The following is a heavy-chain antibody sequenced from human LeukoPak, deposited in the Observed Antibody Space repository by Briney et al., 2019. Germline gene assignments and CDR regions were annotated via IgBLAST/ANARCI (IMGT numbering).Heavy chain of an antibody. J-gene: IGHJ4*02. CDR2: INHSGST. V-gene: IGHV4-30-2*01. CDR1: GGSISSGGYY. D-gene: IGHD4-11*01. Sequence: SQTLSLTCAVSGGSISSGGYYWSWIRQPPGKGLEWIGEINHSGSTNYNPSLKSRVTISVDTSKNQFSLKLSSVTAADTAVYYCARDSRYSNYVIAHWGQGTLVTVSS. CDR3: ARDSRYSNYVIAH.